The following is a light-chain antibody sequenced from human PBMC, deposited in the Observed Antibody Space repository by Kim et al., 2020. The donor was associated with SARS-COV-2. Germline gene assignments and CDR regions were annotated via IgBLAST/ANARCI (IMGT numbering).Light chain of an antibody. CDR3: TSYRNYNTWV. V-gene: IGLV2-14*03. J-gene: IGLJ3*02. CDR1: SSDVGGYNF. Sequence: QSALTQPACVSGPPGQSITISCTGTSSDVGGYNFVSWYQQHPGRAPKLIIYDVSNRPSGVSNRFSGSKSGNTASLTISGLQPEDEADYYCTSYRNYNTWVFGGGTKLTVL. CDR2: DVS.